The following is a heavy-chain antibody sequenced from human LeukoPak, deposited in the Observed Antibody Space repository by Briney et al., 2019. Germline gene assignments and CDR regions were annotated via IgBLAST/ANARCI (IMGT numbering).Heavy chain of an antibody. Sequence: GGSLRLSCAASGFTFSNNWMSWVRQAPGKGLEWVASMNQDGGEKYYVDSAKGRFTISRDNAKNLLYLQMNSLRAEDTALYYCARDQGYRDYSWGQGTLLTVSS. V-gene: IGHV3-7*01. CDR1: GFTFSNNW. J-gene: IGHJ5*02. CDR3: ARDQGYRDYS. D-gene: IGHD5-12*01. CDR2: MNQDGGEK.